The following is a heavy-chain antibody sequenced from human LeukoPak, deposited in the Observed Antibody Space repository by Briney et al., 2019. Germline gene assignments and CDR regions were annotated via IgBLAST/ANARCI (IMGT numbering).Heavy chain of an antibody. CDR3: ARDVEGSSWSRFDP. J-gene: IGHJ5*02. CDR1: GGTFSSYV. Sequence: GASVKVSCKASGGTFSSYVISWVRQAPGHGLEWMGRIIPSFGTPTYAQKFQGRVTITADKSSTTAYMELSSLRFDDTAVYYCARDVEGSSWSRFDPWGQGTLVTVSS. V-gene: IGHV1-69*06. D-gene: IGHD2-2*01. CDR2: IIPSFGTP.